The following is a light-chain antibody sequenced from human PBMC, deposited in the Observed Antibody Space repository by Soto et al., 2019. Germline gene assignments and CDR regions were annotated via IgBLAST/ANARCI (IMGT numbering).Light chain of an antibody. J-gene: IGKJ1*01. CDR2: GST. Sequence: EIVMTQSPATLSVSPGERATLSCRASQSVSLLVAWSQQKPGQAHRLLIHGSTTRATCIPARFSGSGSGTECTLTVSSLQSEDFAVYYCQQYNNWPRTFGQGTKVDIK. CDR3: QQYNNWPRT. V-gene: IGKV3-15*01. CDR1: QSVSLL.